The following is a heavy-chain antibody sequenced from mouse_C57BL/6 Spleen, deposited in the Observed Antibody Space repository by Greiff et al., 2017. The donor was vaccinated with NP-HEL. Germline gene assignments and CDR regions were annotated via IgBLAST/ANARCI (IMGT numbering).Heavy chain of an antibody. V-gene: IGHV1-7*01. D-gene: IGHD2-10*02. CDR2: INPSSGYT. J-gene: IGHJ1*03. CDR1: GYTFTSYW. Sequence: VQLQQSGAELAKPGASVKLSCKASGYTFTSYWMHWVKQRPGQGLEWIGYINPSSGYTKYNQKFKDKATLTADKSSSTAYMQLGSLTYEDSAVYYCARGDLLYGNYWYFDVWGTGTTVTVSS. CDR3: ARGDLLYGNYWYFDV.